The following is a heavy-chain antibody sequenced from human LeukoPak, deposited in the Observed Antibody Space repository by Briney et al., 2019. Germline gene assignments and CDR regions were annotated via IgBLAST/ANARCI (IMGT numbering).Heavy chain of an antibody. CDR1: GYTFTSYG. CDR2: ISTYYGTT. J-gene: IGHJ4*02. Sequence: ASVKVSCKASGYTFTSYGISWVRQAPGQGIEWMGWISTYYGTTDYAQKFQGRATMTTDRSTSTAYMELRSLRSDDTAVYYCARTDYYDSSGYYYELDYWGQGTLVTVSS. D-gene: IGHD3-22*01. CDR3: ARTDYYDSSGYYYELDY. V-gene: IGHV1-18*01.